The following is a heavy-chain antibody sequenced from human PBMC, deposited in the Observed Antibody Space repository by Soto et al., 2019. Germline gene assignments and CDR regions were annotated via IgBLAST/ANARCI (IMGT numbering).Heavy chain of an antibody. CDR1: GDSVSSNSAA. J-gene: IGHJ6*02. CDR3: VKTGSTVSSYYYGMDV. D-gene: IGHD4-17*01. V-gene: IGHV6-1*01. Sequence: PSQTLSLTCAISGDSVSSNSAASNWIRQSPSRGLEWLGRTYYRSKWYNDYAESVKSRININPDTSKNKFSLQLNSVTPEDTAVNYCVKTGSTVSSYYYGMDVWGQGTTVTVSS. CDR2: TYYRSKWYN.